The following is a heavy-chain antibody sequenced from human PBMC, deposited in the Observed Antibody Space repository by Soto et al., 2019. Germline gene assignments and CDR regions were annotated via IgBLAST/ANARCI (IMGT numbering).Heavy chain of an antibody. Sequence: PSETLSLTCAVSGYSISSGYYWGWIRQPLGKGLEWIGSIYHSGSTYYNPSLKSRVTISVDTSKNQFSLKLSSVTAADTAVYYCARVKQWLAWFGPWGQGTLVTVSS. CDR1: GYSISSGYY. D-gene: IGHD6-19*01. J-gene: IGHJ5*02. CDR2: IYHSGST. V-gene: IGHV4-38-2*01. CDR3: ARVKQWLAWFGP.